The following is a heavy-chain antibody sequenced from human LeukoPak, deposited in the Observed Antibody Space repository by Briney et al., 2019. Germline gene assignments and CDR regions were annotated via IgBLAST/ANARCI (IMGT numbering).Heavy chain of an antibody. V-gene: IGHV3-30*04. D-gene: IGHD2-2*03. J-gene: IGHJ6*03. Sequence: GGSLRLSCAASGFTFSSYAMHWVRQAPGKGLEWVAVISCDGSNKYYADSVKGRFTISRDNSKNTLYLQMNSLRAEDTAVYYCAKDSGGYCSSTSCYAPRFCYYYYMDVWGKGTTVTISS. CDR3: AKDSGGYCSSTSCYAPRFCYYYYMDV. CDR1: GFTFSSYA. CDR2: ISCDGSNK.